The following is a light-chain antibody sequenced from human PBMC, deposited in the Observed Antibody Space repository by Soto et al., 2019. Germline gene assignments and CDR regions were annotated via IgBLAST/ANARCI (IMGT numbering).Light chain of an antibody. V-gene: IGKV3-20*01. J-gene: IGKJ2*01. Sequence: EIVLTQSPDTLYLSPGEGATLSCRASQRVNSSYLAWYQQKPGQAPRLLISGASDSATGVPARVSGSGSGTDFTLTLSRLEPEDFAVYYCQQYVNSPVTFGQGTKLQIK. CDR1: QRVNSSY. CDR3: QQYVNSPVT. CDR2: GAS.